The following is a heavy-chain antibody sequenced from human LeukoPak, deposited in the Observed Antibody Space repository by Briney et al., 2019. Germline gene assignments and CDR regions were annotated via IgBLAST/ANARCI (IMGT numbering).Heavy chain of an antibody. CDR2: IYYSGST. Sequence: SETLSLTCTVSGGSISSSSYYWGWIRQPPGKGLEWIGSIYYSGSTYYNPSLKSRVTISVDTSKNQFSLKLSSVTAADTAVYYCARVPFGELSSFDYWGQGTLVTVSS. V-gene: IGHV4-39*07. J-gene: IGHJ4*02. D-gene: IGHD3-16*02. CDR3: ARVPFGELSSFDY. CDR1: GGSISSSSYY.